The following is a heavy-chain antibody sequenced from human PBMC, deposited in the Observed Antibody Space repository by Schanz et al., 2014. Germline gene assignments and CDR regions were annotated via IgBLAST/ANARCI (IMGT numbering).Heavy chain of an antibody. V-gene: IGHV1-46*03. CDR1: GYTFTSDS. D-gene: IGHD3-22*01. Sequence: QVQLVQSGAELRKPGASVKVSCKASGYTFTSDSMHWVRQAPGQGLEWMGMINPSVRGTHFAREFQGRVTVTSDTSTSTVYMELSGLRSEDTAVYYCAGAFDSSGYYFDYWGQGTLVTVSS. CDR3: AGAFDSSGYYFDY. J-gene: IGHJ4*02. CDR2: INPSVRGT.